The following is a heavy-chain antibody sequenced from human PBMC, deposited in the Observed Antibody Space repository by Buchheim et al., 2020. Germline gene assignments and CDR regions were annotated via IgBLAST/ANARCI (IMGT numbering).Heavy chain of an antibody. CDR2: IYYSGST. Sequence: QVQLQESGPGLVKPSETLSLTCTVSGGSISSYYWSWIRQPPGKGLEWIGYIYYSGSTNYNPSLKSRVTISVDTSKNQFSLKLSSVTAADTAVYYCARMGYCSGGSCYSSKYYCYYDGMDVWGQGTT. CDR3: ARMGYCSGGSCYSSKYYCYYDGMDV. J-gene: IGHJ6*02. CDR1: GGSISSYY. V-gene: IGHV4-59*01. D-gene: IGHD2-15*01.